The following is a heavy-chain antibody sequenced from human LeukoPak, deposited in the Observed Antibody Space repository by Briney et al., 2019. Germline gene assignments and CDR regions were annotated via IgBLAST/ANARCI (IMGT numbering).Heavy chain of an antibody. J-gene: IGHJ6*03. CDR3: ARDRGNQRGYYYYYMDV. D-gene: IGHD1-14*01. V-gene: IGHV3-21*01. Sequence: GGSLRLSCAASGFTFSSYEMNWVRQAPGKGLEWVSSISSRSSYIYYADSVKGRFTISRDNAKNSLYLHMNSLRAEDTAVYYCARDRGNQRGYYYYYMDVWGKGTTVTVSS. CDR2: ISSRSSYI. CDR1: GFTFSSYE.